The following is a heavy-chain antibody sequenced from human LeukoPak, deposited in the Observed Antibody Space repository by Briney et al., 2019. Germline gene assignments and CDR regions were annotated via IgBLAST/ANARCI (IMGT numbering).Heavy chain of an antibody. D-gene: IGHD3-3*01. CDR3: ARDNDPFSYYDFWSGYYTNYYYYGMDV. V-gene: IGHV3-30-3*01. J-gene: IGHJ6*02. CDR1: GFTFSSYA. CDR2: ISYDGSNK. Sequence: PGGSLRLSCAASGFTFSSYAMHWVRQAPGKGLEWVAAISYDGSNKYYADSVKGRFTISRDNSKNTLYLQMNSLRAEDTAVYYCARDNDPFSYYDFWSGYYTNYYYYGMDVWGQGTTVTVS.